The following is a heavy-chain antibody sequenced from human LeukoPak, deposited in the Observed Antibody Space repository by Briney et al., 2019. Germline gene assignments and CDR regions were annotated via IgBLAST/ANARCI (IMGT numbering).Heavy chain of an antibody. Sequence: ASVKVSCKASGFTFSSHYMYWVRQAPGQGLEWMGMINPSFGSTSSAQKFQGRVTITGDTSASTAYTELSSLRSEDTAVYYCARLSSGWYLDYWGQGTLVTVSS. CDR2: INPSFGST. J-gene: IGHJ4*02. V-gene: IGHV1-46*01. CDR1: GFTFSSHY. D-gene: IGHD6-19*01. CDR3: ARLSSGWYLDY.